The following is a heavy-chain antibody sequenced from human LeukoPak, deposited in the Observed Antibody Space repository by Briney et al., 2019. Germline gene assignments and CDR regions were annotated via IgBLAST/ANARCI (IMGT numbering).Heavy chain of an antibody. CDR3: ARGYCRSTTSCYFDY. Sequence: PGGSLRLSCAASGFTFSDHYMDWVRQAPGKGLEWVGSTRNKVKSYTTEYVASVKGRFTISRDDSKNSLYLQMNSLKTEDTAVYYCARGYCRSTTSCYFDYWGQGALVTVSS. J-gene: IGHJ4*02. D-gene: IGHD2-2*01. CDR2: TRNKVKSYTT. CDR1: GFTFSDHY. V-gene: IGHV3-72*01.